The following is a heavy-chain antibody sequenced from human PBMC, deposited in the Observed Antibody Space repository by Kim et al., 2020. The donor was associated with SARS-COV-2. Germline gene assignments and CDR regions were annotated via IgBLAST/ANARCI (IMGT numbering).Heavy chain of an antibody. CDR3: ARDLYSSSWPPGRWDY. CDR1: GGSISSSSYY. Sequence: SETLSLTCTVSGGSISSSSYYWGWIRQPPGKGLEWIGSIYYSGSTYYNPSLKSRVTISVDTSKNQFSLKLSSVTAADTAVYYCARDLYSSSWPPGRWDYWGDGALFTVAA. V-gene: IGHV4-39*07. D-gene: IGHD6-13*01. CDR2: IYYSGST. J-gene: IGHJ4*01.